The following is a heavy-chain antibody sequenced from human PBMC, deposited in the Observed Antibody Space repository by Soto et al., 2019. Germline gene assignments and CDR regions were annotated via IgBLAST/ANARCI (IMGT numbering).Heavy chain of an antibody. V-gene: IGHV1-58*01. Sequence: TAAKVSRTDSGFSFTISGVQWVQPASRQLLEWIGWIGVGNGNTKYSQKLQGRVTITRDTSASTAYMELSSLRSEDTAVYYCARDRRYGIADIVWSGMDGWGQGTTVSVSS. CDR1: GFSFTISG. CDR3: ARDRRYGIADIVWSGMDG. D-gene: IGHD6-13*01. CDR2: IGVGNGNT. J-gene: IGHJ6*02.